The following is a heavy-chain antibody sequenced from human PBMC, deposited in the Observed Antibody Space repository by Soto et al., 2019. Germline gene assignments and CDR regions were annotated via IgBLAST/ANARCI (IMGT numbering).Heavy chain of an antibody. V-gene: IGHV4-61*01. CDR1: VGSVSSGSYY. J-gene: IGHJ3*02. CDR2: IYYSWST. D-gene: IGHD5-12*01. Sequence: PSETLSLTCTVSVGSVSSGSYYWSWIRQPPGKGLEWIGYIYYSWSTNYNPSIKSRVTISVDTSKNKFSLKLSSVTAADTAVYYCARGEVATNDAFDIWGQGTLLTVSS. CDR3: ARGEVATNDAFDI.